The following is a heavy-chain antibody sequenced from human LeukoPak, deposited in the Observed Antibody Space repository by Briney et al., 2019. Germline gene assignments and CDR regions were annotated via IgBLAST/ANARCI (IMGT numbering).Heavy chain of an antibody. CDR3: TRHVWDSGRDY. J-gene: IGHJ4*02. D-gene: IGHD6-19*01. CDR1: GFTFRCSA. CDR2: IRSQANNYAT. Sequence: GGALKLSCATSGFTFRCSAIPWVRQASGKGLEWVGRIRSQANNYATTYIESVKGRFTISRDDSKNTAYLQMNSLKTEDTAVYYCTRHVWDSGRDYWGQGTLVTVSS. V-gene: IGHV3-73*01.